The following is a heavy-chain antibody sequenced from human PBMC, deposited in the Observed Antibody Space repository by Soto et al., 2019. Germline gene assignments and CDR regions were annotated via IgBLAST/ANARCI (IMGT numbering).Heavy chain of an antibody. V-gene: IGHV1-2*02. CDR1: GYSFTGHY. J-gene: IGHJ4*02. Sequence: AAVKVSCKASGYSFTGHYMHWVRQAPGRGLEWMGWINPNSGGTSYAQKSQGRVTMTRDTSISTAYMELSRLTSDDTAVYYCAAVTGGVTLDYWAQGTTVTVSS. CDR3: AAVTGGVTLDY. CDR2: INPNSGGT. D-gene: IGHD6-19*01.